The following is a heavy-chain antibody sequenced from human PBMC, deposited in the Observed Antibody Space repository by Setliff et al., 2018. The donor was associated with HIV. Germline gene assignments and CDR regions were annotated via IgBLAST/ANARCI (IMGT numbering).Heavy chain of an antibody. CDR2: IYHSGST. V-gene: IGHV4-38-2*02. CDR3: ARGGENAFDI. J-gene: IGHJ3*02. Sequence: TSETLSLTCTVSGYSISSGYYWGWIRQPPGKGLEWIGSIYHSGSTYYNPPLRSRVTISVDTSKNQFSLKLSSVTAADTAVYYCARGGENAFDIWGQGTMVTVSS. CDR1: GYSISSGYY. D-gene: IGHD3-16*01.